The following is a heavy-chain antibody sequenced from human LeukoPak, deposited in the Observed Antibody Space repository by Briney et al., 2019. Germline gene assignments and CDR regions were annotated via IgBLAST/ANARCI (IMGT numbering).Heavy chain of an antibody. V-gene: IGHV3-11*06. Sequence: GGSLRLSCAASGFTFSDYYMSWIRQAPGKGLEWVSYISSSSSYTNYADSVKGRFTISRDNAKNSLYLQMNSPRAEDTAVYYCARTNSGSTRDEYFDYWGQGTLVTVSS. CDR2: ISSSSSYT. D-gene: IGHD1-26*01. J-gene: IGHJ4*02. CDR3: ARTNSGSTRDEYFDY. CDR1: GFTFSDYY.